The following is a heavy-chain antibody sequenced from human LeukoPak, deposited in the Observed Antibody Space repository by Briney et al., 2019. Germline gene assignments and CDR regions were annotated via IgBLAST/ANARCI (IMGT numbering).Heavy chain of an antibody. Sequence: GGSLRLSCAASGFTFSSYSMNWVRQAPGKGLEWVSYISSGGYTIYYADSVKGRFTISRDNFRDTVFLELTTLRPEDTGLYYCVRDLTSGARFDFWGPGTLVTVSS. D-gene: IGHD3-9*01. CDR1: GFTFSSYS. V-gene: IGHV3-48*01. CDR2: ISSGGYTI. J-gene: IGHJ4*01. CDR3: VRDLTSGARFDF.